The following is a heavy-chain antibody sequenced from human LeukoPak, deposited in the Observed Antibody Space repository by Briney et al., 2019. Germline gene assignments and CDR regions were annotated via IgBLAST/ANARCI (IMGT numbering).Heavy chain of an antibody. V-gene: IGHV1-2*02. CDR2: INPNSGGT. J-gene: IGHJ4*02. CDR1: GYTFTGYY. D-gene: IGHD2-2*02. Sequence: ASVKVSCKASGYTFTGYYMHWVRQAPGQGLEWMGWINPNSGGTNYAQKFQGRVTMTRDTSISTAYMELSRLRSDDTAVYYCARNSMRVVVVPAAIGNYWGQGTLVTVPS. CDR3: ARNSMRVVVVPAAIGNY.